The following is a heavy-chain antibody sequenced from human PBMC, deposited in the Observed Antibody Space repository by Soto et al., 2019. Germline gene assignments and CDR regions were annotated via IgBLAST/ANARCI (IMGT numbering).Heavy chain of an antibody. CDR3: AKDIMDTAPRFFDY. CDR1: GDTFCSYG. D-gene: IGHD5-18*01. V-gene: IGHV3-21*04. J-gene: IGHJ4*02. Sequence: GGSLRLSCAASGDTFCSYGVDWVRQAPGKGLEWVSSISSSSSYIYYADSVKGRFTISRDNAKNSLYLQMNSLRAEDTAVYYCAKDIMDTAPRFFDYWGQGALVTSPQ. CDR2: ISSSSSYI.